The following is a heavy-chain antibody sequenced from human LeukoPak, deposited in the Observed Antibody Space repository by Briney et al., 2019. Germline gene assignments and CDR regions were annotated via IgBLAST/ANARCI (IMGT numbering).Heavy chain of an antibody. D-gene: IGHD6-19*01. V-gene: IGHV3-11*05. Sequence: GGSLRLSCAASGFTFSDYYMSWIRQAPGKGLEWVSYISSSSSYTNYADSVKGRFTISRDNAKNSLYLQRNSLRAEDTAVYYCARGFSIAVAGTQKVFDYWGQGTLVTVSS. CDR3: ARGFSIAVAGTQKVFDY. CDR2: ISSSSSYT. J-gene: IGHJ4*02. CDR1: GFTFSDYY.